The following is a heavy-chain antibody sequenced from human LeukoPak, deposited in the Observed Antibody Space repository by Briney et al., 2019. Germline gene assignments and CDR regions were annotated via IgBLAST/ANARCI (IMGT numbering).Heavy chain of an antibody. V-gene: IGHV4-61*02. CDR1: GGSISSGSYY. CDR2: IYTSGST. D-gene: IGHD5-24*01. CDR3: ARVEMATISFDY. J-gene: IGHJ4*02. Sequence: SQTLSLTCTVSGGSISSGSYYWSWIRQPAGKGLEWTGRIYTSGSTNYNPSLKSRVTISVDTSKNQFSLKLSSVTAADTAVYYCARVEMATISFDYWGQGTLVTVSS.